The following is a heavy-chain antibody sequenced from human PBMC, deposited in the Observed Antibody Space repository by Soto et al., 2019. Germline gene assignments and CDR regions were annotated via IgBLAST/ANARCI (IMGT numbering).Heavy chain of an antibody. CDR3: ARSPIVGAPLYYFDY. J-gene: IGHJ4*02. CDR1: GGSISSSSYY. D-gene: IGHD1-26*01. Sequence: SETLSLTCTVSGGSISSSSYYWGWIRQPPGKGLEWIGSIYYSGSTYYNPSLKSRVTISVDTSKNQFSLKLSSVTAADTAVYYCARSPIVGAPLYYFDYWGQGTLVTVSS. CDR2: IYYSGST. V-gene: IGHV4-39*01.